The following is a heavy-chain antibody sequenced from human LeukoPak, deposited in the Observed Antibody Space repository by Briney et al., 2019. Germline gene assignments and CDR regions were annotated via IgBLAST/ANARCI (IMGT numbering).Heavy chain of an antibody. Sequence: GESLKISCKGSGYSFTSYWIGWVRQMPGKGLEWMGIIYPGDSDTRYRPSFQGQVTISADKSISTAYLQWSSLKAADTAMYYCARPGYYYDSSGYSDAFDIWXQGTMVTVSS. J-gene: IGHJ3*02. CDR1: GYSFTSYW. CDR3: ARPGYYYDSSGYSDAFDI. CDR2: IYPGDSDT. D-gene: IGHD3-22*01. V-gene: IGHV5-51*01.